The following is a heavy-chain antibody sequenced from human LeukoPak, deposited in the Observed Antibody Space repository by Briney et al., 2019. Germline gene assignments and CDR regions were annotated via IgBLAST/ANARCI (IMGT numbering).Heavy chain of an antibody. CDR3: ARARGVSPWDY. CDR1: GGSISSGGYS. CDR2: IYHSGST. Sequence: PSQTLSLTCAVSGGSISSGGYSWSWIRQPPGKGLEWIGYIYHSGSTYYNPSLKSRVTISVDRSKNQFSLKLSSVTAADTAVYYCARARGVSPWDYWGLGTLVTVSS. V-gene: IGHV4-30-2*01. D-gene: IGHD3-10*01. J-gene: IGHJ4*02.